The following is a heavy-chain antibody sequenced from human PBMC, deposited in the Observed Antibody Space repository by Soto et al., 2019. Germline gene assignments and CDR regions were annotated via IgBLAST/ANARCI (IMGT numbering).Heavy chain of an antibody. CDR1: GFTFGDYA. J-gene: IGHJ4*02. Sequence: GGSLRLSCTASGFTFGDYAMSWFRQAPGKGLEWVGFIRSKAYGGTTEYAASVKGRFTISRDDSKTIAYLQMNSLKTEDTAVYHCTRGRGSGGSVFWGQGILVTVSS. D-gene: IGHD2-15*01. V-gene: IGHV3-49*03. CDR2: IRSKAYGGTT. CDR3: TRGRGSGGSVF.